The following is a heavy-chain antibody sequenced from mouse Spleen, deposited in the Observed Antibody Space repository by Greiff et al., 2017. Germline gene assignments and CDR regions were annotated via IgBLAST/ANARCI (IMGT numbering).Heavy chain of an antibody. CDR1: GFTFSSYA. CDR3: ARDRGSLRGAMDY. CDR2: ISSGGST. J-gene: IGHJ4*01. D-gene: IGHD1-1*01. Sequence: EVKLMESGGGLVKPGGSLKLSCAASGFTFSSYAMSWVRQTPEKRLEWVASISSGGSTYYPDSVKGRFTISRDNARNILYLQMSSLNSEDTAVYYCARDRGSLRGAMDYWGQGTSVTVSS. V-gene: IGHV5-6-5*01.